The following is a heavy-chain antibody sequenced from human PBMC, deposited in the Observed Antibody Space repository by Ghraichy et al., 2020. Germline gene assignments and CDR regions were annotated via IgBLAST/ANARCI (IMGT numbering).Heavy chain of an antibody. D-gene: IGHD2-15*01. CDR2: IYYSGST. Sequence: SETLSLTCIVSSGSISSSSYYWGWIRQPPGKGLEWIGSIYYSGSTYYNPSLKSRVTISVDTSKNQFSLKLSSVTAADTAVYYCARWATVGNFDYWGQGTLVTVSS. CDR3: ARWATVGNFDY. J-gene: IGHJ4*02. CDR1: SGSISSSSYY. V-gene: IGHV4-39*01.